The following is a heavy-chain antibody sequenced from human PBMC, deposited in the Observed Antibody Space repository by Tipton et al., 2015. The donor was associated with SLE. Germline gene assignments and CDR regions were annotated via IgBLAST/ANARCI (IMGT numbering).Heavy chain of an antibody. J-gene: IGHJ4*02. D-gene: IGHD1-26*01. CDR3: ASPGIVGALDY. CDR1: GGSFSGYY. V-gene: IGHV4-34*01. Sequence: TLSLTCAVYGGSFSGYYWSWIRQPPGKGLEWIGEINHSGSTNYNPSLKSRVTISVDTSKNQFSLKLSSVTAADTAVYYCASPGIVGALDYWGQGTLVTVSS. CDR2: INHSGST.